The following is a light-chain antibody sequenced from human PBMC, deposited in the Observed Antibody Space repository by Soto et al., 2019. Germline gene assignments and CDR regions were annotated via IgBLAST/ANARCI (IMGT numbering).Light chain of an antibody. J-gene: IGKJ1*01. CDR2: GAS. Sequence: EIVLTQSPGTLSLSPGERATLFCRASQSVSSSFLAWYQQRPGQAPRLLIYGASNRVTGIPDRFSGSGSGTDFTLTIGRLEPEDFAVYYCQQCSSSPPTFGRGTKVDIK. V-gene: IGKV3-20*01. CDR3: QQCSSSPPT. CDR1: QSVSSSF.